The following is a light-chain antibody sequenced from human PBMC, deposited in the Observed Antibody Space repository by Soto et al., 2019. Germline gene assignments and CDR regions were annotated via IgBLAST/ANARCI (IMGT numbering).Light chain of an antibody. J-gene: IGLJ1*01. CDR3: SSYTSSSTLYV. Sequence: QSALTQPASVSGSPGQSITISCTGTSSDVGGYNYVSWYQQHPGKAPKLMIFDVSNRPSGVSNRFSGSKSGNTASLPISGLQAEDEVDYYCSSYTSSSTLYVFGTGTKVTVL. CDR2: DVS. V-gene: IGLV2-14*01. CDR1: SSDVGGYNY.